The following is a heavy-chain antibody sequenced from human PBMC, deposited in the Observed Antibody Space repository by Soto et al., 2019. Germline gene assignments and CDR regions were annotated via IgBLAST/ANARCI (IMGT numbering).Heavy chain of an antibody. Sequence: LSRTCTVSSGSISSGVYYWRWIRQPPGKGLEWIGYIYYSGSTYYNPSLKSRITISVDTSKNQFSLNLWSATAADTAVYYCARVDLSPMVRRLRRATHICGPAPILTV. CDR1: SGSISSGVYY. CDR2: IYYSGST. J-gene: IGHJ3*02. D-gene: IGHD3-10*01. V-gene: IGHV4-30-4*01. CDR3: ARVDLSPMVRRLRRATHI.